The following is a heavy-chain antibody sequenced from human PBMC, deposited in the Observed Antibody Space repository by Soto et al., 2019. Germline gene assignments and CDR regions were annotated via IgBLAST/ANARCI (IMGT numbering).Heavy chain of an antibody. Sequence: DVQVVESGGGLVQPGGSLRLSCTSSGFTFWTFGMNWVRQAPGKGLEWISYISDNSRHIYYADSVKGRFTISRDNVKNSLSLQRTDWGAEDTGLYFCARDKTGFGSIDYWGKGPLVTVPS. CDR1: GFTFWTFG. CDR2: ISDNSRHI. V-gene: IGHV3-48*01. CDR3: ARDKTGFGSIDY. D-gene: IGHD3-16*01. J-gene: IGHJ4*02.